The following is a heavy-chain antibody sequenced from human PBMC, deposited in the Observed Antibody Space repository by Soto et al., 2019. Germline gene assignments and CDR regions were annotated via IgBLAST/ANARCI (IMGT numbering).Heavy chain of an antibody. D-gene: IGHD5-18*01. Sequence: SETLSLTCTVSGGSISSGDYYWSWIRQPPGKGLEWIGYIYYRGSTYYNPSLKSRVSISVDTSKNQFSLKLSSVTAADTAVYYCAREGIQLWQRFFDYWGQGTLVTVSS. CDR3: AREGIQLWQRFFDY. V-gene: IGHV4-30-4*01. CDR1: GGSISSGDYY. J-gene: IGHJ4*02. CDR2: IYYRGST.